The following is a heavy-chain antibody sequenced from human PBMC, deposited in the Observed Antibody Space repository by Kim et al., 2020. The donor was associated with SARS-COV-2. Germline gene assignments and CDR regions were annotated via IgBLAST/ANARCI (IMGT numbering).Heavy chain of an antibody. CDR1: GFTFSSYG. J-gene: IGHJ6*02. CDR3: ARSWGGSYNYYYYGMDV. V-gene: IGHV3-33*01. D-gene: IGHD1-26*01. Sequence: GGSLRLSCAASGFTFSSYGMHWVRQAPGKGLEWVAVIWYDGSNKYYADSVKGRFTISRDNSKNTLYLQMNSLRAEDTAVYYCARSWGGSYNYYYYGMDVWGQGTTVPVSS. CDR2: IWYDGSNK.